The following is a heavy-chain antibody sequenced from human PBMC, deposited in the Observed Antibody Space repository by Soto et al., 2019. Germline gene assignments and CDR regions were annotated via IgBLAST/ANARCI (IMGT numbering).Heavy chain of an antibody. Sequence: PSETLSLTCTVSGGSISSYYWSWIRQPPGKGLEWIGYIYYSGSTNYNPSLKSRVTISVDTSKNQFSLKLSSVTAADTAVYYCARRVFDAFDIWGQGTTVTVSS. CDR1: GGSISSYY. CDR3: ARRVFDAFDI. CDR2: IYYSGST. J-gene: IGHJ3*02. V-gene: IGHV4-59*08.